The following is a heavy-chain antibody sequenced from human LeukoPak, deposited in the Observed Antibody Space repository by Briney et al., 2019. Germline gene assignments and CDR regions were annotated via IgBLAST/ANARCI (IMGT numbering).Heavy chain of an antibody. Sequence: GGSLRLSCAASGFTFSSQWMSWVRQAPGKGLEWVANIKQGGSEKYYVDSVKGRFTISRDNAKNSVYLQMNSLRAEDTAVYYCARAAYWGQGTLVTVSS. CDR2: IKQGGSEK. CDR1: GFTFSSQW. V-gene: IGHV3-7*01. CDR3: ARAAY. J-gene: IGHJ4*02.